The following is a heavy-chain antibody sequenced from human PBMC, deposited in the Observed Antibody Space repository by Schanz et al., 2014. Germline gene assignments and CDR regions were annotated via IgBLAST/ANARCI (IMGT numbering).Heavy chain of an antibody. J-gene: IGHJ4*02. CDR1: GFAFSTSS. V-gene: IGHV3-66*01. CDR2: IYRGGST. D-gene: IGHD4-17*01. Sequence: EVQLVESGGGLVQPGGSLRLSCEASGFAFSTSSMNWVRQAPGKGLEWVSVIYRGGSTYYADSVKGRFTISRDNSKNTLYLQMNSLRAEDAAVYYCVRDTDYHFDYWGQGTLVTVSS. CDR3: VRDTDYHFDY.